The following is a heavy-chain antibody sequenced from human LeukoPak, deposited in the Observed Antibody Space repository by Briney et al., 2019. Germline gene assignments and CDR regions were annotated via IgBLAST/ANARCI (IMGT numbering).Heavy chain of an antibody. V-gene: IGHV3-21*01. CDR2: TTSSSNYI. CDR1: GFTFSSYN. D-gene: IGHD5-18*01. J-gene: IGHJ4*02. Sequence: GGSLRLSCAASGFTFSSYNMNWVRQAPGKGLEWVSSTTSSSNYIYYADSVKGRFTISRDNAKNSLYLQMNSLRAEDTAVYYCARERGYSYGYSDYWGQGTLVTVSS. CDR3: ARERGYSYGYSDY.